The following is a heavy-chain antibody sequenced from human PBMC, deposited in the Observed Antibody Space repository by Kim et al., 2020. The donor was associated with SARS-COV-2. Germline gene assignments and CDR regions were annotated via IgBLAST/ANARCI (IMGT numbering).Heavy chain of an antibody. J-gene: IGHJ4*02. CDR3: ARQRGSDDY. D-gene: IGHD3-10*01. V-gene: IGHV4-39*01. CDR2: GST. Sequence: GSTYYNPSLKSRVTISVDTSKNQFSLKLSSVTAADTAVYYCARQRGSDDYWGQGTLVTVSS.